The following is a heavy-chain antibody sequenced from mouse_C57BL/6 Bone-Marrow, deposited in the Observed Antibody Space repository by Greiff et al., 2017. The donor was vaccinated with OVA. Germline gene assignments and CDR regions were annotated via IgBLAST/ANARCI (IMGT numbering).Heavy chain of an antibody. D-gene: IGHD2-1*01. CDR2: INPNNGGT. V-gene: IGHV1-26*01. CDR1: GYTFTDYY. CDR3: EAYGNSYYYAMDY. J-gene: IGHJ4*01. Sequence: EVQLQQSGPELVKPGASVKISCKASGYTFTDYYMNWVKQSHGKSLEWIGDINPNNGGTSYNQKFKGKATLTVDKSSSTAYMELRSLTSEDSAVYYCEAYGNSYYYAMDYWGQGTSVTVSS.